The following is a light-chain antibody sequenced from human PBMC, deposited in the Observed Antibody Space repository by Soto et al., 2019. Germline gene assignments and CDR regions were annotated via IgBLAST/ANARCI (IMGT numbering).Light chain of an antibody. V-gene: IGKV1-9*01. CDR3: QQLNSYPLT. CDR2: AAS. CDR1: QGISSY. Sequence: SXLSACARDRVTISCRASQGISSYLAWYQQKPGKAPKLLIYAASTLQSGVPSRFSGSGSGTEFTLTISSLQHEDFATYYCQQLNSYPLTFGGGTKVDIK. J-gene: IGKJ4*01.